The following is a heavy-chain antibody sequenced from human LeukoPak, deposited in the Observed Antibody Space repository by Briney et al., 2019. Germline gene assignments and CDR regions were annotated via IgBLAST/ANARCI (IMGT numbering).Heavy chain of an antibody. CDR3: ARGSSTMVGGAGYNLFDP. V-gene: IGHV4-39*07. D-gene: IGHD3-10*01. Sequence: ASETLFLAGTVSGDSISNSSYYSGRIRQPPGKGMERIESIYYSGSTYYNPSLKSRVTISVDTSKNQFSLELSSVTAADTAVYYCARGSSTMVGGAGYNLFDPWGRGTGVSVSS. CDR2: IYYSGST. CDR1: GDSISNSSYY. J-gene: IGHJ5*02.